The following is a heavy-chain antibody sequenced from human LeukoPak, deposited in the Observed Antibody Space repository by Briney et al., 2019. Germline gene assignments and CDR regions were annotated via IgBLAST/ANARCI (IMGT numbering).Heavy chain of an antibody. D-gene: IGHD3-22*01. CDR3: AIRLRVVVITGYFDY. Sequence: SVKVSCKASGGTFSSYAISWVRQAPGQGLEWMGGIIPIFGTANYAQKFQGRVAITTDESTSTAYMELSSLRSEDTAVYYCAIRLRVVVITGYFDYWGQGTLVTVSS. J-gene: IGHJ4*02. CDR1: GGTFSSYA. V-gene: IGHV1-69*05. CDR2: IIPIFGTA.